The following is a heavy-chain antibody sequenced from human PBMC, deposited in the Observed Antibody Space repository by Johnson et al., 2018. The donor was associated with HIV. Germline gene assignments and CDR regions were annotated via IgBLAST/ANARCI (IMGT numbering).Heavy chain of an antibody. CDR3: ARDLGWSGDAFDI. V-gene: IGHV3-30*03. Sequence: QVKLVESGGGVVQPGRSLRLSCAASGFTFSRYGMQWVRQAPGKGLECVAVISYDGSNRYYTDSVKGRFTISRDNSKNTLYLQMNSLRAEDPAVYYCARDLGWSGDAFDIWGQGTMGTVSS. CDR1: GFTFSRYG. CDR2: ISYDGSNR. J-gene: IGHJ3*02. D-gene: IGHD3-16*01.